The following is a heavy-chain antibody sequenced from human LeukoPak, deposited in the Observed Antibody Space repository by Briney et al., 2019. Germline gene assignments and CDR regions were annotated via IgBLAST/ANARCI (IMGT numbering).Heavy chain of an antibody. CDR2: INTDWTVT. J-gene: IGHJ4*02. D-gene: IGHD6-19*01. CDR3: ATQQWLAPPPDS. V-gene: IGHV3-74*01. CDR1: GFTFSKYW. Sequence: GGSLRLSCAASGFTFSKYWMLWVRQAPGKGLESVSRINTDWTVTTYADSVKGRFTVPRDNADNTMFLQMNSVRDEDTAVYYCATQQWLAPPPDSWGQGTPVTVSS.